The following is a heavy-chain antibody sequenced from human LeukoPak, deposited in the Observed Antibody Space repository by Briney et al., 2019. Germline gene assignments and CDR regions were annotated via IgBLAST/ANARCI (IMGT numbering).Heavy chain of an antibody. Sequence: PSETLSLTCSVPGGSVSSGGYYWSWIRQPPGKGLEWIGYIYYSGSTNYNPSLKSRVTISVDTSKNQFSLELSSVTAADTAVYYCARDPATYYDFWSGWQSLGAFDIWGQGTMVTVSS. CDR2: IYYSGST. J-gene: IGHJ3*02. D-gene: IGHD3-3*01. CDR3: ARDPATYYDFWSGWQSLGAFDI. CDR1: GGSVSSGGYY. V-gene: IGHV4-61*08.